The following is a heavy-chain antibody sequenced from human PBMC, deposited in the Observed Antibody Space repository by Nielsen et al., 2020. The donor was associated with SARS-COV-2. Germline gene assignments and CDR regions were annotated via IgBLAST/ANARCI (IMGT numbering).Heavy chain of an antibody. Sequence: GESLKISCAASGFTFSSYAMSWVRQAPGKGLEWVSAISGSGGSTYYADSVKGRFTISRDNSKNTLYLQMNGLRAEDTAVYYCAKRRVAVAGTWYFDYWGQGTLVTVSS. CDR3: AKRRVAVAGTWYFDY. J-gene: IGHJ4*02. CDR1: GFTFSSYA. CDR2: ISGSGGST. V-gene: IGHV3-23*01. D-gene: IGHD6-19*01.